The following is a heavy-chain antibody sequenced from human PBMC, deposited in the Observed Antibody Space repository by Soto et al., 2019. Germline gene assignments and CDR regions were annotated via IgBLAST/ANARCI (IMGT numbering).Heavy chain of an antibody. CDR1: GYTFTSYA. CDR3: ARKYSSSWYYFDY. J-gene: IGHJ4*02. CDR2: INAGNGNT. V-gene: IGHV1-3*01. Sequence: QVQLVQSGAEVKKPGASVKVSCKASGYTFTSYAMHWVRQAPGQRLEWMGWINAGNGNTKYSQKFQGRVTITRDTSASTAYMELSSLRSEDTAVYYCARKYSSSWYYFDYWGQGNLVTVSS. D-gene: IGHD6-13*01.